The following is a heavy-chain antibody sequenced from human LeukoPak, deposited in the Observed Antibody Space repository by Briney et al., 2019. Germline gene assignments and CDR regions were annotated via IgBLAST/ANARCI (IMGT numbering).Heavy chain of an antibody. D-gene: IGHD5-24*01. J-gene: IGHJ4*02. CDR1: GLTFSNHG. CDR2: IWYDGTNK. V-gene: IGHV3-33*01. CDR3: ARAPKEMATSYFDY. Sequence: PGGSLRLSCAASGLTFSNHGIHWVRQAPGKGLEWVAVIWYDGTNKYYADSVKGRFTISRDNAKNSLYLQMNSLRAEDTAVYYCARAPKEMATSYFDYWGQGTLVTVSS.